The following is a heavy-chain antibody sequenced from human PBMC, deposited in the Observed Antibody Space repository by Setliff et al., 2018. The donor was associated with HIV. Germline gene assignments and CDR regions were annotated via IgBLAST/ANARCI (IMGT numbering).Heavy chain of an antibody. D-gene: IGHD2-2*01. J-gene: IGHJ6*03. CDR1: GYTFTGHY. V-gene: IGHV1-2*02. CDR2: VNPNSGDA. Sequence: ASVKVSCKASGYTFTGHYLHWVRQAPGQGLEWLGWVNPNSGDAIYAQNFQGRATMTRDTSISTAYMELSRLRSDDTAVYYCARDRVVVVPAAHQRHYYYYMDVWGKGTTVTVSS. CDR3: ARDRVVVVPAAHQRHYYYYMDV.